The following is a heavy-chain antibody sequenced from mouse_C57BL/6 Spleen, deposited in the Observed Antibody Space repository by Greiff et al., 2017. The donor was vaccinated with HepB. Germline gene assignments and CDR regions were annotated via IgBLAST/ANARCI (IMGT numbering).Heavy chain of an antibody. D-gene: IGHD1-1*01. CDR3: TSGIYYGSPY. CDR1: GYTFTDYE. Sequence: QVQLQQSGAELVRPGASVTLSCKASGYTFTDYEMHWVKQTPVHGLEWIGAIDPETGGTAYNQKFKGKAILTADKSSSTAYMELRSLTSEDSAVYYCTSGIYYGSPYWGQGTLVTVSA. CDR2: IDPETGGT. V-gene: IGHV1-15*01. J-gene: IGHJ3*01.